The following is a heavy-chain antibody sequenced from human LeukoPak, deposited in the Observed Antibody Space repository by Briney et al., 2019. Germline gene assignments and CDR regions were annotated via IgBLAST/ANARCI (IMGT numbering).Heavy chain of an antibody. J-gene: IGHJ4*02. D-gene: IGHD2-15*01. CDR1: GYTFTIYG. CDR2: ISAYGNT. Sequence: GASVKVSCKTSGYTFTIYGISWVRLAPGQGLEWMGLISAYGNTNYAQNLQGRVTMTTDTSTSTAYMELRSLRSDDTAVYYCARGIIGYYFDYWGQGTLVTVSS. CDR3: ARGIIGYYFDY. V-gene: IGHV1-18*01.